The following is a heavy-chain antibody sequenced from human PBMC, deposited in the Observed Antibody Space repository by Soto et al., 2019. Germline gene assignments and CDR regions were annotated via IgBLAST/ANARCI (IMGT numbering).Heavy chain of an antibody. J-gene: IGHJ3*02. Sequence: SETLSLTCTVSGGSISSGDYYWSWIRQPPGKGLEWIGYIYYSGSTYYNPSLKSRVTISVGTSKNQFSLKLSSVTAADTAVYYCARLTGPLYYYDSSGYTHDAFDIWGQGTMVTVS. D-gene: IGHD3-22*01. V-gene: IGHV4-30-4*01. CDR2: IYYSGST. CDR1: GGSISSGDYY. CDR3: ARLTGPLYYYDSSGYTHDAFDI.